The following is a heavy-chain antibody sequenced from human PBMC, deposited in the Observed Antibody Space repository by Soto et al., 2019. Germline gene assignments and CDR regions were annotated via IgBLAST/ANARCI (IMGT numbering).Heavy chain of an antibody. D-gene: IGHD3-22*01. Sequence: SVKVSCKASGFTFTSSAVQWVRQARGQRLEWIGWIVVGSGNTNYAQKFQERVTITRDMSTSTAYMELSSLRPEDTAVYYCAADRQYYDSSGYYSFDYWGQGTLVTVSS. J-gene: IGHJ4*02. V-gene: IGHV1-58*01. CDR1: GFTFTSSA. CDR3: AADRQYYDSSGYYSFDY. CDR2: IVVGSGNT.